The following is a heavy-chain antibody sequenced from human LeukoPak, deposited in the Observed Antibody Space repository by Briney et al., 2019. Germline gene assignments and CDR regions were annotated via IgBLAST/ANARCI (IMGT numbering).Heavy chain of an antibody. CDR3: ARGKDRVLQDAFDI. J-gene: IGHJ3*02. V-gene: IGHV3-53*01. CDR1: GFTVGSNY. D-gene: IGHD3-10*01. CDR2: IYSGGST. Sequence: GGSLRLSCAASGFTVGSNYVSWVRQAPGKGLEWVSVIYSGGSTYYADSVKGRFTISRDNSKNTLYLQMNSLRAEDTAVYYCARGKDRVLQDAFDIWGQGTMVTVSS.